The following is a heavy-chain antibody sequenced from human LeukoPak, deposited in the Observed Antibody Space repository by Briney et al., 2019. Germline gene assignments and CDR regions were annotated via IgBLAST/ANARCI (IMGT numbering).Heavy chain of an antibody. CDR3: ARENYDFWSGYRY. CDR2: IIPIFGTA. V-gene: IGHV1-69*05. J-gene: IGHJ4*02. Sequence: SVKVSCKASGGTFSSYAISWVRQAPGQGLEWMGRIIPIFGTANYAQKFQGRVTITTDESTSTAYMELSSLRSEDSAVYYCARENYDFWSGYRYWGQGTLVTVSS. CDR1: GGTFSSYA. D-gene: IGHD3-3*01.